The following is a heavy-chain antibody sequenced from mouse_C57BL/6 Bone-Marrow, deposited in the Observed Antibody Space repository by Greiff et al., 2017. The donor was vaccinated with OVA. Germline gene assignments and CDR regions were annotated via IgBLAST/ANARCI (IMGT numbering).Heavy chain of an antibody. CDR2: IDPSDSYT. J-gene: IGHJ2*01. V-gene: IGHV1-50*01. D-gene: IGHD2-3*01. CDR3: ARGNDGYYEEVYFDY. CDR1: GYTFTSYW. Sequence: QVQLQQPGAELVKPGASVKLSCKASGYTFTSYWMQWVKQRPGQGLEWIGEIDPSDSYTNYNQKFKGKATLTVDTSSSTAYMQLSSLTSEDSAVYYCARGNDGYYEEVYFDYWGQGTTLTVSS.